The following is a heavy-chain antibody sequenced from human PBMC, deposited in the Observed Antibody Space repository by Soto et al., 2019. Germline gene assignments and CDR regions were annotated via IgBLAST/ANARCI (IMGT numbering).Heavy chain of an antibody. Sequence: VGSLRLSCAASGFTFSDYTMNWVRQAPGKELQCISYISSTSNTIHYADSVKGRFTISRDNAKNSLDLQMNSLRDEDTAVYYCARGRFSSTSYGMDVWGQGTTVTVSS. CDR3: ARGRFSSTSYGMDV. CDR1: GFTFSDYT. CDR2: ISSTSNTI. V-gene: IGHV3-48*02. D-gene: IGHD3-3*01. J-gene: IGHJ6*02.